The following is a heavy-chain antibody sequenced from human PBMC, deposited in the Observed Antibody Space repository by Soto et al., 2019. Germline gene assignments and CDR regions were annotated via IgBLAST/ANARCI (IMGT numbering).Heavy chain of an antibody. CDR3: ARDALSLYGYNWFDP. CDR1: GFNFSDSY. Sequence: QVQLVESGGDLVKPRGSLRLSCAASGFNFSDSYMSWIRKAPGKGLEWVSYIDSRGGSIDFADSVKGRFTISRDNAKNSLYLQMDSLRAEDTAVYYCARDALSLYGYNWFDPWGQGTLVTVSS. J-gene: IGHJ5*02. D-gene: IGHD3-10*01. CDR2: IDSRGGSI. V-gene: IGHV3-11*01.